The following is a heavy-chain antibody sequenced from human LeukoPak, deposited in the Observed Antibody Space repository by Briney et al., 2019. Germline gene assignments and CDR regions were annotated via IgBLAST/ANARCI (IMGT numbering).Heavy chain of an antibody. CDR2: INPTSGDT. CDR1: GYTFTSYY. Sequence: ASVKVSCKASGYTFTSYYVHWVRQAPGQGLKWMGIINPTSGDTNYAQNSQGRVTMTRDMSTSTVYMELSSLRSEDTAVYYCARYGFSSVWQGGWHAFDIWGLGTMVSVSS. D-gene: IGHD6-25*01. J-gene: IGHJ3*02. V-gene: IGHV1-46*01. CDR3: ARYGFSSVWQGGWHAFDI.